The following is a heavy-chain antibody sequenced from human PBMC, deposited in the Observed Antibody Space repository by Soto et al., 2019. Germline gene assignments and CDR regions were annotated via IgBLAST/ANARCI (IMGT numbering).Heavy chain of an antibody. Sequence: ASVKVSCKASGYTFSTYAIHWVRQAPGQGLEWMGWLNGGTGQTRYSQRFQDRVTITRDTSASTAYMEVSSLRPEDTAVYYCERGKGMEENYYYYGMDIWGQGTTVTVYS. D-gene: IGHD1-1*01. CDR2: LNGGTGQT. J-gene: IGHJ6*02. CDR1: GYTFSTYA. CDR3: ERGKGMEENYYYYGMDI. V-gene: IGHV1-3*01.